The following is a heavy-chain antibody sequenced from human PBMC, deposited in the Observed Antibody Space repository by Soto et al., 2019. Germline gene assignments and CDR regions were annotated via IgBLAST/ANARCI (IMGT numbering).Heavy chain of an antibody. J-gene: IGHJ6*02. D-gene: IGHD2-2*02. CDR3: GASTGGCSSTSCYTYGMDV. CDR1: GGTFSSYA. V-gene: IGHV1-69*13. Sequence: ASVKVSCKASGGTFSSYAISWVRQAPGQGLEWMGGIIPIFGTANYAQKFQGRVTITADESTSAAYMELSSLRSEDTAVHYCGASTGGCSSTSCYTYGMDVWGQGTTVTVSS. CDR2: IIPIFGTA.